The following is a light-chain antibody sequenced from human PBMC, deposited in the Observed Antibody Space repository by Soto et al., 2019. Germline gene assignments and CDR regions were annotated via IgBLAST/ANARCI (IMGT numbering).Light chain of an antibody. Sequence: QSVLTQPPSASGTPGQRVTISCSGSSSNIGSNAVNWYQQLPGTAPQLLIYSNNQRPSGVPDRFSGSKSGTSASLAISGLQYEDEADYYCAVWDDSLTGWVFGGGTKVTVL. CDR2: SNN. V-gene: IGLV1-44*01. CDR3: AVWDDSLTGWV. J-gene: IGLJ3*02. CDR1: SSNIGSNA.